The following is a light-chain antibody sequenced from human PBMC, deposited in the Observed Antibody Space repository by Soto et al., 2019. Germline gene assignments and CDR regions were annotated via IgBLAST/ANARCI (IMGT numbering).Light chain of an antibody. Sequence: QSALTQPPSVSGAPGQRVTISCTGSSSNIGAGYDVHWYQQLPGTAPKLLIYGNSNRPSGVPDRFSGSKSGTSASLAIIGLQAEDEADYYCQSYDSSLSGWGFGTGTKVTVL. J-gene: IGLJ1*01. CDR2: GNS. V-gene: IGLV1-40*01. CDR3: QSYDSSLSGWG. CDR1: SSNIGAGYD.